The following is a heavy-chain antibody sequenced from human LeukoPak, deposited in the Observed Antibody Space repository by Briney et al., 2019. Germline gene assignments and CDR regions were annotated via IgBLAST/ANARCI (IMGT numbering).Heavy chain of an antibody. Sequence: SVKVSCKASGGTFSSYAISWVRQAPGQGLEWMGGIIPIFGTANYAQKFQGRVTITADKSTSTAYMELSSLRSEDTAVYYCARDSLGYCSGGSCYSYMDVWGKGTTVTVSS. CDR2: IIPIFGTA. CDR1: GGTFSSYA. D-gene: IGHD2-15*01. V-gene: IGHV1-69*06. CDR3: ARDSLGYCSGGSCYSYMDV. J-gene: IGHJ6*03.